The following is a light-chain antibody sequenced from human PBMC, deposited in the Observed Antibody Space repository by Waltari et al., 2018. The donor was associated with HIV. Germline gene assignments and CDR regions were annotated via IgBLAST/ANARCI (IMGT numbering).Light chain of an antibody. CDR1: NSDVAAYNL. V-gene: IGLV2-23*02. Sequence: QSALTQPASVSGSPGQSLTISCIGTNSDVAAYNLVSWYQQRPGKALKRRIYEVNKRPSGVSDRFSASKSGNTASLTLSGLQAEDEANYYCCSFTGRKSLIFGGGTKLTVL. CDR2: EVN. CDR3: CSFTGRKSLI. J-gene: IGLJ2*01.